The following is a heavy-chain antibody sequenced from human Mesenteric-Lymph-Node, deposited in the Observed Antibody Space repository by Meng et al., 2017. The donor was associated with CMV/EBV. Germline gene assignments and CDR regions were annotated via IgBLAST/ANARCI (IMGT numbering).Heavy chain of an antibody. CDR2: IRSSGGAI. CDR1: FRDYY. J-gene: IGHJ5*02. CDR3: ARDLRWGRGPVSFGRWFDP. D-gene: IGHD4-23*01. Sequence: FRDYYMSWIRQAARKGLEWVTYIRSSGGAIYYAGSVRGRFTISRDNAKNSLYLQMNSLRAEDTAVYYCARDLRWGRGPVSFGRWFDPWGQGTLVTVSS. V-gene: IGHV3-11*01.